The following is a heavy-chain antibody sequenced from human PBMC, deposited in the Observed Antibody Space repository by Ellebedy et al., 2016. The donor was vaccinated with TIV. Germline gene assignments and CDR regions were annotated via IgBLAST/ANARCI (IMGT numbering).Heavy chain of an antibody. J-gene: IGHJ4*02. CDR3: AHKKGSGSYIGFDY. Sequence: SGPTLVXPTQTLTLTCSFSGFSLPTSGVGVGWIRQPPGKALEWLALIYWNADQRYSPSLKSRLTITKDTSKGQVVLTMTNMDPVDTATYYGAHKKGSGSYIGFDYWGQGTLVTVSS. CDR2: IYWNADQ. CDR1: GFSLPTSGVG. V-gene: IGHV2-5*01. D-gene: IGHD3-10*01.